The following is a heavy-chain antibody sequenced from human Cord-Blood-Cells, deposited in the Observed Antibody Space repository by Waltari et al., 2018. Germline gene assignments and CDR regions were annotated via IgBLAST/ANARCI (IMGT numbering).Heavy chain of an antibody. Sequence: EVQLVPTGAEVKTPGASLKISCKGSGHSFTRSWLGWFRQMPGKGLGGTGLTYPGDSDTRYSPSFQGQVTISADKSISTAYLQWSSLKASDTAMYYCARLTSSSFDYWGQGTLVTVSS. J-gene: IGHJ4*02. CDR2: TYPGDSDT. V-gene: IGHV5-51*03. CDR3: ARLTSSSFDY. CDR1: GHSFTRSW. D-gene: IGHD6-6*01.